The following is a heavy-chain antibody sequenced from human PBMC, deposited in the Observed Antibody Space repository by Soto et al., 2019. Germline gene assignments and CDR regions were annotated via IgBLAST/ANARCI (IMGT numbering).Heavy chain of an antibody. CDR1: GGSISSGAYY. J-gene: IGHJ4*02. CDR3: ARALGAKYYFDY. CDR2: IYYSGST. V-gene: IGHV4-31*03. D-gene: IGHD1-26*01. Sequence: QVQLQESGPGLVKPSQTLSLTCTVSGGSISSGAYYWSWIRQHPGKGLEWIGYIYYSGSTNYNPSLKSRVTISVDTSKNQFSLKLSSVTAADTAVYYCARALGAKYYFDYWGQGTLVTVSS.